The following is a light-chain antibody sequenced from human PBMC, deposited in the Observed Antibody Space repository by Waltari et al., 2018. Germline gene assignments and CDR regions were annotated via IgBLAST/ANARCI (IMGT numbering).Light chain of an antibody. Sequence: LVLTQSPGTLSLSPGERATLSCRASQSVSRSLAWYQQKPGQAPKLLIYGASTRATGIPDRFTGIGSGTDFSLTISSLEPEDFAIYFCQHYVRLPATFGQGTKVEIK. CDR1: QSVSRS. J-gene: IGKJ1*01. CDR3: QHYVRLPAT. CDR2: GAS. V-gene: IGKV3-20*01.